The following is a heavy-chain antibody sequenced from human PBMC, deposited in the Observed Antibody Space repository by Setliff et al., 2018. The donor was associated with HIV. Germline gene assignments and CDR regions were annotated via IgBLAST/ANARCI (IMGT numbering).Heavy chain of an antibody. Sequence: GGSLRLSCAASGFTFSSYWMHWVRQAPGKGLVWVSRINSDGSSTSYADSVKGRFTISRDNAKNTLYLQMTSLRAEDTAVYYCARGPQYNFWGGYLGLWGRGTLVTVSS. D-gene: IGHD3-3*01. CDR3: ARGPQYNFWGGYLGL. J-gene: IGHJ4*02. CDR1: GFTFSSYW. V-gene: IGHV3-74*01. CDR2: INSDGSST.